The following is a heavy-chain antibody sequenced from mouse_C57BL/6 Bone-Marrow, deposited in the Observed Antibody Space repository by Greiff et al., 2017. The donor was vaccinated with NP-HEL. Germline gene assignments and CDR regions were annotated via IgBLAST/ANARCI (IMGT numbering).Heavy chain of an antibody. CDR1: GFNITDDY. D-gene: IGHD2-2*01. V-gene: IGHV14-4*01. CDR2: IDPENGDT. Sequence: EVKLVESGAELVRPGASVKLSCTASGFNITDDYMHWVKQRPEQGLEWIGWIDPENGDTEYASKFQGKATITADTSSNTAYLQRSSLTSEDTAVYYCTTALYGYDEGYAMDYWGQGTSVTVSS. J-gene: IGHJ4*01. CDR3: TTALYGYDEGYAMDY.